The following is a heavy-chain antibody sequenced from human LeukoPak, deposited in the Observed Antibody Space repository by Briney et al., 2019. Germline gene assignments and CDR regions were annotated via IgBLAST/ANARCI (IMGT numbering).Heavy chain of an antibody. J-gene: IGHJ3*02. V-gene: IGHV4-30-4*01. D-gene: IGHD4-23*01. CDR2: IYYSGST. Sequence: PSQTLSLTCTVSGGSISSGDYYWSWIRQPPGKGLEWIGYIYYSGSTYYNPSLKSRVTISVGTSKNQYSLKLSSVTAADTAVYYCARDEGGNTTPGAFDIWGQGTMVTVSS. CDR3: ARDEGGNTTPGAFDI. CDR1: GGSISSGDYY.